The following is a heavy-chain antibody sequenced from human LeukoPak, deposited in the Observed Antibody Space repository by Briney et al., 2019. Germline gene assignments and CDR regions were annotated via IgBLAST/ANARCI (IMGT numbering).Heavy chain of an antibody. CDR2: ISGSGGST. J-gene: IGHJ4*02. D-gene: IGHD3-22*01. CDR1: GFTFSSYA. V-gene: IGHV3-23*01. Sequence: GRSLRLSCAASGFTFSSYAMSWVRQAPGKGLEWVSAISGSGGSTYYADSVKGRFTISRDNSKHTLYLQMNSLRAEDTAVYYCAKDPAYYDSSGYYPDYWGQGTLVTVSS. CDR3: AKDPAYYDSSGYYPDY.